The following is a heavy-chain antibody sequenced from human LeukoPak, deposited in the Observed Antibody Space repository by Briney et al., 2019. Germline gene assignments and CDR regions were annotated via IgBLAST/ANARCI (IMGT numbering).Heavy chain of an antibody. J-gene: IGHJ4*02. Sequence: GASVKVSCKASGYTFTSYAMHWVRQAPGQRLEWMGWINAGNGNTKYSQKFQGRVTITRDTSASTAYMELSSLRSEDTAVYYCARASSSETHAPYDYWGRGTLVTVSS. CDR1: GYTFTSYA. CDR2: INAGNGNT. CDR3: ARASSSETHAPYDY. V-gene: IGHV1-3*01. D-gene: IGHD1-14*01.